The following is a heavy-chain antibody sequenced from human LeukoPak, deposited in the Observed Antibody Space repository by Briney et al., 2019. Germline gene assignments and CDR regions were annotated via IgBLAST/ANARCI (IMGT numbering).Heavy chain of an antibody. V-gene: IGHV1-69*04. D-gene: IGHD5-18*01. J-gene: IGHJ4*02. Sequence: AASVKVSCKASGGTFSSYAISWVRQAPGQGLEWMGRIIPILGIANYAQKFQGRVTITADKSTSTAYMELSSLGSEDTAVYYCARDKLGSQELWTPDYWGQGTLVTVSS. CDR3: ARDKLGSQELWTPDY. CDR1: GGTFSSYA. CDR2: IIPILGIA.